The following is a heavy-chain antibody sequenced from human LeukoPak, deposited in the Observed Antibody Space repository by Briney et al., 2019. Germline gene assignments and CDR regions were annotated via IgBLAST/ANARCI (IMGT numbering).Heavy chain of an antibody. CDR2: IYYSGST. D-gene: IGHD6-13*01. V-gene: IGHV4-59*01. CDR3: ARALSSSSLFDY. J-gene: IGHJ4*02. CDR1: GGSISSYY. Sequence: SETLSLTCTVSGGSISSYYWSWIRQPPGKGLEWIGYIYYSGSTNYNPSLKSRVTISVDTSKNQFSLKLSSVTAADTAVYYCARALSSSSLFDYWGQGTLVSVSS.